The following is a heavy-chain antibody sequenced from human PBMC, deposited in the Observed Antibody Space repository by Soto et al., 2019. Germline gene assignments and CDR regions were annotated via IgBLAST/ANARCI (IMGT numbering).Heavy chain of an antibody. CDR3: ARGGSYYTDYYYYGMDV. D-gene: IGHD1-26*01. Sequence: SVKVSCKASGGTFSSYAISWVRQAPGQGLEWMGGIIPIFGTANYAQKFQGRVTITADESTSTAYMELSSLRSEDTAVYYCARGGSYYTDYYYYGMDVWGQGTTVTVSS. V-gene: IGHV1-69*13. CDR1: GGTFSSYA. J-gene: IGHJ6*02. CDR2: IIPIFGTA.